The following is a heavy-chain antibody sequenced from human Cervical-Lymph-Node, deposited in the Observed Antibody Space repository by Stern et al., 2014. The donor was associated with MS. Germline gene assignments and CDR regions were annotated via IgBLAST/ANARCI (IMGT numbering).Heavy chain of an antibody. V-gene: IGHV1-69*01. J-gene: IGHJ4*02. CDR3: AGSYSRTYKELDY. CDR1: GGTLSSFA. D-gene: IGHD1-26*01. CDR2: IISILSAT. Sequence: QVQLVQSGAVVKQPGDSVKVSCKASGGTLSSFAITWVRQAPGQGLEWMGGIISILSATNYAQKLQGRVTIFADESTRTTYMELRRLRSEDTARYYCAGSYSRTYKELDYWGQGTLVTVSS.